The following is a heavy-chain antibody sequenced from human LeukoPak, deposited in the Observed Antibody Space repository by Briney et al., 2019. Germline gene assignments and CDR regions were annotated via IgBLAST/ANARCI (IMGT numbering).Heavy chain of an antibody. V-gene: IGHV3-30*02. J-gene: IGHJ4*02. Sequence: GGSLRLSCAASGFTFSRYGMHWLRQAPGKGLEGVAFIRYDGSNKYYADSVKGRFTISRDNSKNTLYLQMSSLRAEDTAVYYCAKVRFLEWLPNYFAYWGQGTLVTVSS. CDR2: IRYDGSNK. CDR3: AKVRFLEWLPNYFAY. CDR1: GFTFSRYG. D-gene: IGHD3-3*01.